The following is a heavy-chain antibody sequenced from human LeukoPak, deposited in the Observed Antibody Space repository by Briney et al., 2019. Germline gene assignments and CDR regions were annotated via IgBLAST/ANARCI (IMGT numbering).Heavy chain of an antibody. CDR1: GITFSTSG. D-gene: IGHD2-15*01. J-gene: IGHJ5*02. V-gene: IGHV3-30*02. CDR2: MRHGGSNE. Sequence: GGSLRLSCAASGITFSTSGVHWVRQAPGRGLEWVAFMRHGGSNEKYADSVKGRFTISRDNSKNTLYLQMNSLIVEDTAVYYCAKDRTVVVTAYGGWFDPWGQGTLVTVSS. CDR3: AKDRTVVVTAYGGWFDP.